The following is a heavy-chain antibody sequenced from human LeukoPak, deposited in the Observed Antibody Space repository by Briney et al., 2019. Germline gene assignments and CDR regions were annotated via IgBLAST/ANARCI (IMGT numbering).Heavy chain of an antibody. J-gene: IGHJ4*02. CDR3: ARDGVTMIVVADY. CDR1: GFTFSSYS. D-gene: IGHD3-22*01. V-gene: IGHV3-21*01. Sequence: GGSLRLSCAASGFTFSSYSMNWVRQAPGKGLEWVSSISSSSSYIYYADSVKGRFTISRDNAKNSLYLQMNSLRAEDTAVYYCARDGVTMIVVADYWGQGTLVTVSS. CDR2: ISSSSSYI.